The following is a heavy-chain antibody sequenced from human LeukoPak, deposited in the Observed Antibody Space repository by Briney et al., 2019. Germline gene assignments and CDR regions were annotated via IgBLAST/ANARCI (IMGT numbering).Heavy chain of an antibody. V-gene: IGHV4-34*01. D-gene: IGHD3-10*01. J-gene: IGHJ6*03. CDR1: GGSFSGYY. Sequence: SETLSLTCAVYGGSFSGYYWSWIRQPPGKGLEWIGEINHSGSTNYNPSLKSRVTISVDTSKNQFSLKLSSVTAADTAVYYCARHGSGSYYPIRYYYYMDVWGKGTTVTISS. CDR2: INHSGST. CDR3: ARHGSGSYYPIRYYYYMDV.